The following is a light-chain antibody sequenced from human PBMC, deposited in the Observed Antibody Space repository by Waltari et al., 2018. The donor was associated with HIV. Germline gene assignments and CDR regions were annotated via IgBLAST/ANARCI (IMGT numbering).Light chain of an antibody. J-gene: IGLJ3*02. CDR2: EVN. CDR1: SSDVGDYNY. Sequence: QSALTQPPSASGSPGQSVTIPCTGISSDVGDYNYVSWYQQHPGKAPQLMIYEVNKRPSGVPDRFSGSKSGNTASLTVSGLQAEDEADYYCSSYVGSNRVFGGGTKLTVL. V-gene: IGLV2-8*01. CDR3: SSYVGSNRV.